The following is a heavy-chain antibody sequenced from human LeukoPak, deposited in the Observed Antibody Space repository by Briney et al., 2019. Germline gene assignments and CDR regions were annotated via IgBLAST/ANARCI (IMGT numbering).Heavy chain of an antibody. Sequence: SETLSLTCTVSGGSISSYYWSWIRQPPGKGLEWIGYIYYSGSTNYNPSLKSRVTISVDTSKNQFSLRLSSVTAADTAVYYCARDSGPVVRGYFDYWGQGTLVTVSS. CDR1: GGSISSYY. V-gene: IGHV4-59*01. D-gene: IGHD4-23*01. CDR3: ARDSGPVVRGYFDY. CDR2: IYYSGST. J-gene: IGHJ4*02.